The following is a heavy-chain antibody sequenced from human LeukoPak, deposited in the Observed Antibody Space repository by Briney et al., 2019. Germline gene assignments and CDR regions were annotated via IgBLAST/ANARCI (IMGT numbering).Heavy chain of an antibody. D-gene: IGHD3-22*01. J-gene: IGHJ4*02. CDR2: TYHTGSM. CDR1: GYSISSGYY. Sequence: SETLSLTCTVSGYSISSGYYWGWIRQPPGKGLEWIGITYHTGSMYYNPSLKSRVTISVDTSKNQFSLKLSSVTAADTAVYYCARVSSGYVDYWGQGTLVTVSS. CDR3: ARVSSGYVDY. V-gene: IGHV4-38-2*02.